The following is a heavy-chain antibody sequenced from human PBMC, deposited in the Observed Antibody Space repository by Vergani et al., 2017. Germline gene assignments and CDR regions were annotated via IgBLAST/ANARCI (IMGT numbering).Heavy chain of an antibody. V-gene: IGHV4-4*07. Sequence: QVQLQESGPGLVKPPGTLSLTCAVSGDSISSYYWSWIRQPAGKGLEWIGRIYTSGSTNYNPSLKSRVTMSVDTSKNQFSLKLSSVTAADTAVYYCARALMNYYGSGTANWFDPWGQGTLVTVSS. J-gene: IGHJ5*02. CDR3: ARALMNYYGSGTANWFDP. CDR1: GDSISSYY. CDR2: IYTSGST. D-gene: IGHD3-10*01.